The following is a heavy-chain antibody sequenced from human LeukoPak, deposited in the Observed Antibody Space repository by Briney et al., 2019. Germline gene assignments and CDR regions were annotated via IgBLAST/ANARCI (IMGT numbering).Heavy chain of an antibody. J-gene: IGHJ6*03. CDR1: GGSISSSSYY. CDR3: AKTISSWYAYYYYYMDV. Sequence: PSETLSLTCTVSGGSISSSSYYWGWLRQPPGKGLEWTGSIYYSGSPYYNPSLKSRVTISVDTSKNQFSLKLSSVTAADTAVYYCAKTISSWYAYYYYYMDVWGKGTTVTVSS. V-gene: IGHV4-39*07. CDR2: IYYSGSP. D-gene: IGHD6-13*01.